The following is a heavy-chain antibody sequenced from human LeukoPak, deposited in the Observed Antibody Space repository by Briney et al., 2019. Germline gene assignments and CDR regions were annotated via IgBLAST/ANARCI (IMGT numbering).Heavy chain of an antibody. J-gene: IGHJ4*02. V-gene: IGHV1-8*03. CDR1: GYTFTSYD. D-gene: IGHD3-22*01. Sequence: ASVKVSCKASGYTFTSYDINWVRQATGQGLEWMGWMNPNSGNTGYAQKFQGRVTITRNTSISTAYMELSSLRPEDTAVYYCARGKSYYYDSSGYYYLDYWGQGTPVIVSS. CDR2: MNPNSGNT. CDR3: ARGKSYYYDSSGYYYLDY.